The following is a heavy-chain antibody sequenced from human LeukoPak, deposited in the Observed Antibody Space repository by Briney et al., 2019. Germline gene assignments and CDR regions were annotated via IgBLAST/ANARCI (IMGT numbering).Heavy chain of an antibody. CDR3: ARDDSGHSGYDWGGFDY. CDR2: INNVGSHI. CDR1: GFTFSSSA. V-gene: IGHV3-21*01. J-gene: IGHJ4*02. D-gene: IGHD5-12*01. Sequence: PGGSLRLSCAGSGFTFSSSAMNWVRQAPGKGLEWVASINNVGSHIYYADSVKGRFTISRDNAKNSLYLQMNSLRAEDTAVYYCARDDSGHSGYDWGGFDYWGQGTLVTVSS.